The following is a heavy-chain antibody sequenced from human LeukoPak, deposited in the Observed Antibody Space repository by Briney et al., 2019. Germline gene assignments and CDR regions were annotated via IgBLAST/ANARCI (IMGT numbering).Heavy chain of an antibody. CDR3: TTDPLGIAVAGGD. CDR2: IKSKTDGATT. J-gene: IGHJ4*02. CDR1: GFTFNNAW. D-gene: IGHD6-19*01. V-gene: IGHV3-15*01. Sequence: GGSLRLSCAASGFTFNNAWVSWVRQAPGKGLQWVGHIKSKTDGATTVYAAPVNGRFTISRDDSATTIYMEMNSLKTEDTAVYYCTTDPLGIAVAGGDWGQGTLVTVSS.